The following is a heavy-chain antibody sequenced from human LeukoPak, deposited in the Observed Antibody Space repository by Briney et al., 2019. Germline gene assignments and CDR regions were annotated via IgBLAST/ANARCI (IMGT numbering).Heavy chain of an antibody. V-gene: IGHV3-74*01. Sequence: GGPLRLSCAASGFTFSNYGMFWVRQAPGKGLVWVSRIERDGSGTGYADPVKGRFLMSRDNAKNTVDLQMDSLRDEDTAVYYCARAPYSSPPDFWGQGVLVTVSS. D-gene: IGHD6-13*01. J-gene: IGHJ4*02. CDR1: GFTFSNYG. CDR3: ARAPYSSPPDF. CDR2: IERDGSGT.